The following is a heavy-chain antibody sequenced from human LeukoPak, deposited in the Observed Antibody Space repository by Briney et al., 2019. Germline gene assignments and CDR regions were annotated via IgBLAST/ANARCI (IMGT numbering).Heavy chain of an antibody. CDR2: IYHSGST. CDR1: GGSISTYY. CDR3: ASSIRPNAFDI. Sequence: SGTLSLTCTVSGGSISTYYWGWIRQPPGKGLEWIGSIYHSGSTYYNPSLKSRVTISVDTSKNQFSLKLSSVTAADAAVYYCASSIRPNAFDIWGQGTMVTVSS. J-gene: IGHJ3*02. V-gene: IGHV4-38-2*02.